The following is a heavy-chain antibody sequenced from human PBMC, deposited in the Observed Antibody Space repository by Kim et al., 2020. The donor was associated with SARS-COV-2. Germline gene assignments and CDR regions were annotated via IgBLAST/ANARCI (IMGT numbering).Heavy chain of an antibody. CDR3: SRHSNYDILTGYNYYYYGIDL. V-gene: IGHV4-59*01. CDR2: IYYSGST. J-gene: IGHJ6*02. CDR1: GGSISRYY. D-gene: IGHD3-9*01. Sequence: SETLSLTCTVSGGSISRYYWSWIRQPPGKGLEWIGYIYYSGSTNYNPSLQSRVTISVATSKNQFSLKLSSVTAADTAVYYCSRHSNYDILTGYNYYYYGIDLSGQGTTVSASS.